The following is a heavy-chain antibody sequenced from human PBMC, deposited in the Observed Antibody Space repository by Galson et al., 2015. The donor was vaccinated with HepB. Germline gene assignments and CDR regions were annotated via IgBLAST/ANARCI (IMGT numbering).Heavy chain of an antibody. Sequence: SLRLSCAASGFTFSSYAMHWVRQAPGKGLEWVAVISYDGSNKYYADSVKGRFTISRDNSKNTLYLQMNSLRAEDTAVYYCASLGDCSSTSCSYYFDYWGQGTLVTVSS. J-gene: IGHJ4*02. V-gene: IGHV3-30*04. CDR2: ISYDGSNK. CDR3: ASLGDCSSTSCSYYFDY. CDR1: GFTFSSYA. D-gene: IGHD2-2*01.